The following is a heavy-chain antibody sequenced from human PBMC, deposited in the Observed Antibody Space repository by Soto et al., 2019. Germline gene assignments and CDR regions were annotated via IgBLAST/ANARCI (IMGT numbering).Heavy chain of an antibody. Sequence: SETLSLTCTVSGGSISSGDFFWTWIRQPPGKGLEWIGYVYYSGSTYYNPSLKSRVTISVDTSKNQFSLKLSSVTAADTAVYYCARAYGGYADYWGQGALVTVSS. V-gene: IGHV4-30-4*02. J-gene: IGHJ4*02. CDR1: GGSISSGDFF. CDR3: ARAYGGYADY. CDR2: VYYSGST. D-gene: IGHD5-12*01.